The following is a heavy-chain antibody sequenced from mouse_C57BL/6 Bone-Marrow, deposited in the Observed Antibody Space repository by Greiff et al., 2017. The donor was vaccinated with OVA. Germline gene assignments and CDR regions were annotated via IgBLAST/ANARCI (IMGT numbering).Heavy chain of an antibody. CDR2: IYYSGTI. V-gene: IGHV3-5*01. CDR3: ARDSPYYYGSSYGYFDV. J-gene: IGHJ1*03. D-gene: IGHD1-1*01. Sequence: DVHLVESGPGLVKPSQTVFLTCTVTGISITTGNYRWSWIRQFPGNKLEWIGYIYYSGTITYNPSLTSRTTITRDTPKNQFFLEMNSLTAEDTATYYCARDSPYYYGSSYGYFDVWGTGTTVTVSS. CDR1: GISITTGNYR.